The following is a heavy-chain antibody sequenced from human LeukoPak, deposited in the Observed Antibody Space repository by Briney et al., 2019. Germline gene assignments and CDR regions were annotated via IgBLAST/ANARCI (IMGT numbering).Heavy chain of an antibody. V-gene: IGHV3-30*04. CDR1: GFTFSSYA. Sequence: PGGSLRLSCAASGFTFSSYAMHWVRQAPGKGLGWVALIVFHGSDQHYADSLEGRFTISRDNSKSTLYLKMNSLRVEDTAVYYCVRAMGGSSWSGTLDHWGQGTTVTVSS. CDR2: IVFHGSDQ. CDR3: VRAMGGSSWSGTLDH. J-gene: IGHJ4*02. D-gene: IGHD6-13*01.